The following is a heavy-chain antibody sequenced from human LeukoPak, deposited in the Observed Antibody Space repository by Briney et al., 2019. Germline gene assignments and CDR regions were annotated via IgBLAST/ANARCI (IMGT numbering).Heavy chain of an antibody. CDR2: ISGGGGGT. D-gene: IGHD6-13*01. CDR1: GFTFSSYA. Sequence: GGSLRLSCAASGFTFSSYAMGWVRQAPGEGLEWVSAISGGGGGTYYADSVKGRFTISRDNSKNTLYLQMNSLRAEDTAVYYCAKAPGGLAAADYFGYWGQGTLVTVSS. CDR3: AKAPGGLAAADYFGY. J-gene: IGHJ4*02. V-gene: IGHV3-23*01.